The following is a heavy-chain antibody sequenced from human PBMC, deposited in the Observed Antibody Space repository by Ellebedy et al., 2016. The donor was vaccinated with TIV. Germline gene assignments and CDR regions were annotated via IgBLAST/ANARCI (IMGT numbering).Heavy chain of an antibody. CDR3: ARDRGYSYGYFDY. Sequence: AASVKVSCKASGYTFTGYYMHWARQAPGQGLEWMGWINPNSGGTNYAQKFQGRVTMTRDTSISTAYMELSRLRSDDTAVYYCARDRGYSYGYFDYWGQGTLVTVSS. J-gene: IGHJ4*02. V-gene: IGHV1-2*02. D-gene: IGHD5-18*01. CDR2: INPNSGGT. CDR1: GYTFTGYY.